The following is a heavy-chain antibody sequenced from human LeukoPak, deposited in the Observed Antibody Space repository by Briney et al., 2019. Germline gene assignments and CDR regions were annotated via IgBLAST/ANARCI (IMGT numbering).Heavy chain of an antibody. D-gene: IGHD3-3*01. CDR2: ISSSSSYI. CDR1: GFTFSSYS. CDR3: ATLSVDFWSGALSGAFDI. Sequence: GGSLRLSCAASGFTFSSYSMNWVRQAPGKGLEWVSSISSSSSYIYYADSVKGRFTISRDNAKNSLYLQMNSLRAEDTAVYYCATLSVDFWSGALSGAFDIWGQGTMVTVSS. V-gene: IGHV3-21*01. J-gene: IGHJ3*02.